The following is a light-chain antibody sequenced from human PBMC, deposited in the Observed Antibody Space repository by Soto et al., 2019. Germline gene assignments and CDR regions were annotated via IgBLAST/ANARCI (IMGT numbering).Light chain of an antibody. J-gene: IGKJ4*01. V-gene: IGKV3-11*01. Sequence: EIVVTQSPATLSLSPGQRATLSCRASQSVSSYLAWYQQKPGQAPRLLIYDASNRATGIPARFSGSGSGTDFTLTISSLEPEDVAVNYCQQRSNWRGLTFGGGTKVDIK. CDR2: DAS. CDR3: QQRSNWRGLT. CDR1: QSVSSY.